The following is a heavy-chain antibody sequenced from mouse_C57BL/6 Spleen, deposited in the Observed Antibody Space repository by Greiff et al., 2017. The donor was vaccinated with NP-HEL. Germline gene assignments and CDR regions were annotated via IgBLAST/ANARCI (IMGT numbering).Heavy chain of an antibody. CDR2: ISSGGSYT. Sequence: EVHLVESGGDLVKPGGSLKLSCAASGFTFSSYGMSWVRQTPDKRLEWVATISSGGSYTYYPDSVKGRFTISRDNAKNTLYLQMSSLKSEDTAMYYCARPYDYDYAMDYWGQGTSVTVSS. CDR3: ARPYDYDYAMDY. J-gene: IGHJ4*01. V-gene: IGHV5-6*01. CDR1: GFTFSSYG. D-gene: IGHD2-4*01.